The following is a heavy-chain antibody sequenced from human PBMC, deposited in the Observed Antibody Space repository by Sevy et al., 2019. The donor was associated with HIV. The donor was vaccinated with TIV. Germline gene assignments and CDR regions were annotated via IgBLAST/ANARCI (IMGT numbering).Heavy chain of an antibody. J-gene: IGHJ3*02. CDR3: ARDFGDGYSVNDAFDI. Sequence: SETLSLTCTVSGGSISSYYWSWIRQPPGKGLEWIGYIYYSGSTNYNPSLKSRVTISVDTSKNQFFLKLSSVTAADTAVYYCARDFGDGYSVNDAFDIWGQGTMVTVSS. D-gene: IGHD2-15*01. CDR1: GGSISSYY. CDR2: IYYSGST. V-gene: IGHV4-59*01.